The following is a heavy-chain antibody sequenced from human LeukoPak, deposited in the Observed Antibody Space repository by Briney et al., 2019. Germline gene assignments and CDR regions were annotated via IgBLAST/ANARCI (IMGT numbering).Heavy chain of an antibody. J-gene: IGHJ4*02. Sequence: GGSLRLSCVASGFTFSIYSMNWVRQAPGKGLEWVSYISKNSDDIYNADSVRGRFTISRDNAKNSLYLQMSGLRAEDTAVYYCARVRPGYYCDYWGQGILVTVSS. CDR2: ISKNSDDI. V-gene: IGHV3-21*05. CDR1: GFTFSIYS. CDR3: ARVRPGYYCDY.